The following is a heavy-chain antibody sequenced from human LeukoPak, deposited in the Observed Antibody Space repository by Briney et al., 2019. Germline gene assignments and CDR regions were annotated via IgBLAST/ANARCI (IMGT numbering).Heavy chain of an antibody. CDR2: IRSKANSYAT. CDR3: TRRYGDYGHNWFDP. D-gene: IGHD4-17*01. Sequence: GGSLRLSCAASGFTFSGSAMRWVRQASGKGLEWVGRIRSKANSYATAYAASVKGRFTISRDDSKNTAYLQMNSLKTEDTAVYYCTRRYGDYGHNWFDPWGQGTLVTVSS. V-gene: IGHV3-73*01. CDR1: GFTFSGSA. J-gene: IGHJ5*02.